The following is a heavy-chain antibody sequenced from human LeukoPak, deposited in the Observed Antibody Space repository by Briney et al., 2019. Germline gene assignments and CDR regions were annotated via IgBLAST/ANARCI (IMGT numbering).Heavy chain of an antibody. CDR3: ASNGSSWYVGSCYYYMDV. CDR1: GFTFSSYE. D-gene: IGHD6-13*01. J-gene: IGHJ6*03. V-gene: IGHV3-48*03. CDR2: ISGSGTTI. Sequence: PGGSLRLSCAASGFTFSSYEMNWVRQAPGKGLEWISYISGSGTTIYYADSVKGRFTISRDNAKNSLYLQMNSLRAEDTAVYYCASNGSSWYVGSCYYYMDVWGKGTTVTVSS.